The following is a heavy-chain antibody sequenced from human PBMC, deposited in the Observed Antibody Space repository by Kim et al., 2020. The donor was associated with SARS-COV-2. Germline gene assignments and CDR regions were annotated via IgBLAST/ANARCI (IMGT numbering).Heavy chain of an antibody. J-gene: IGHJ4*02. V-gene: IGHV1-69*01. D-gene: IGHD6-13*01. CDR3: ASAGYSSSWYVNY. Sequence: YAQKFQGRVTITADESTSTAYMELSSLRAEDTAVYYCASAGYSSSWYVNYWGQGTLVTVSS.